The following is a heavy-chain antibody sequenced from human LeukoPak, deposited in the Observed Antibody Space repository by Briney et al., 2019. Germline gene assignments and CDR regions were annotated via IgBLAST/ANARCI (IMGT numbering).Heavy chain of an antibody. V-gene: IGHV3-23*01. CDR1: GFTFSSHA. D-gene: IGHD5-12*01. Sequence: PGGSLRLSCAASGFTFSSHAMSWVRQAPGKGLEWVSAISGSSSSTYYADSVKGRFTISRDNSKNTLYLQMNSLRAEDTAVYYCATHEWPRPTPSYMDVWGKGTTVTVSS. J-gene: IGHJ6*03. CDR2: ISGSSSST. CDR3: ATHEWPRPTPSYMDV.